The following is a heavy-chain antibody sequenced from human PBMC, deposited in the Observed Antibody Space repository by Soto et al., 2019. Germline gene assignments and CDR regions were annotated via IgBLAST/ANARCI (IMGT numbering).Heavy chain of an antibody. CDR2: IFHSGDT. Sequence: QVQLQESGPGLVEPSGTLSLTCAVSGDSISSSNWWSWVRQSPGKVLEWIGEIFHSGDTSYNPSLKSRFMISVHKSKNQFSLRLTCGTAADKAVYFCARTYLAVRPGHDYAMDGWGQGTTVIAS. CDR3: ARTYLAVRPGHDYAMDG. D-gene: IGHD6-6*01. J-gene: IGHJ6*02. V-gene: IGHV4-4*02. CDR1: GDSISSSNW.